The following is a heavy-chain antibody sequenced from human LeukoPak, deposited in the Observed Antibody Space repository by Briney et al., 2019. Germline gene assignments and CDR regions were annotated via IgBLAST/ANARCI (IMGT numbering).Heavy chain of an antibody. Sequence: PGGSLRLSCAASGFTFDDYAMHWVRQAPGKGLEWFSGISWNSGSIGYADSVKGRFTISRDNSKNTLYLQMNSLRAEDTAVYYCARVLFGLITMVRGVNLGPLDYWGQGTLVTVSS. V-gene: IGHV3-9*01. J-gene: IGHJ4*02. D-gene: IGHD3-10*01. CDR1: GFTFDDYA. CDR3: ARVLFGLITMVRGVNLGPLDY. CDR2: ISWNSGSI.